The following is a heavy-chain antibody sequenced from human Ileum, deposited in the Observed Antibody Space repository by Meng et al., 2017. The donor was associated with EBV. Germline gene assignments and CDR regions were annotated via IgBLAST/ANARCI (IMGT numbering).Heavy chain of an antibody. D-gene: IGHD3-10*01. V-gene: IGHV1-3*01. CDR1: GYTFTNYA. J-gene: IGHJ4*02. CDR2: INAGNGNT. Sequence: QVQLVQSGAEVKKPGASVKVSCKSSGYTFTNYAMHWVRQAPGQRLEWMGWINAGNGNTKYSQKFQGRVTITRDTSASTAYMELSSLRSEDTAVYYCARDQGAWFGEAPRFDYWRQGTLGTVSS. CDR3: ARDQGAWFGEAPRFDY.